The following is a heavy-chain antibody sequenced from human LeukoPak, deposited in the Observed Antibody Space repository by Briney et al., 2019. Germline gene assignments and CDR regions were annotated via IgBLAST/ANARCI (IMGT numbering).Heavy chain of an antibody. J-gene: IGHJ4*02. CDR2: IYSKRGDK. CDR3: ASTFVGNCVWGSLPQCYFDY. CDR1: VYTFTGYY. D-gene: IGHD3-16*01. V-gene: IGHV1-2*02. Sequence: GSVNVSRKSSVYTFTGYYIHWVRQAPGQGLEGVGWIYSKRGDKKYAQKLQGRVTITRDTSISTAYMELTRLRSDDTAVYYCASTFVGNCVWGSLPQCYFDYWGQGILVTVSS.